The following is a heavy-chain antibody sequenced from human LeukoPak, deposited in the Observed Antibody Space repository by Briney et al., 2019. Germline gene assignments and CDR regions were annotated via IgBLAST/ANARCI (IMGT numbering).Heavy chain of an antibody. J-gene: IGHJ4*02. CDR3: ARGGHALYYDFWSGSYDY. Sequence: GGSLRLSCAASGFIFSSYGMYWVRQAPGKGLEWVAFIWYDGSNKYYADSVKGRFTISRDNSKNTLYLQMNSLRAEDTAVYYCARGGHALYYDFWSGSYDYWGQGTLVTVSS. V-gene: IGHV3-30*02. D-gene: IGHD3-3*01. CDR1: GFIFSSYG. CDR2: IWYDGSNK.